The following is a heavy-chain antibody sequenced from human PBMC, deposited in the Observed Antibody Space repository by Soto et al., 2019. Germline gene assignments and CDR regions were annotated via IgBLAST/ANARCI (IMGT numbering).Heavy chain of an antibody. V-gene: IGHV1-69*13. CDR3: ARDDYGDSPFDY. D-gene: IGHD4-17*01. J-gene: IGHJ4*02. CDR1: GGTFSSYA. CDR2: IIPIFGTA. Sequence: SVKVSCKASGGTFSSYAISWVRQAPGQGLEWMGGIIPIFGTANYAQKFQGRVTITADESTSTAYMELSSLRSEDTAVYYCARDDYGDSPFDYWGQGTLVTVSS.